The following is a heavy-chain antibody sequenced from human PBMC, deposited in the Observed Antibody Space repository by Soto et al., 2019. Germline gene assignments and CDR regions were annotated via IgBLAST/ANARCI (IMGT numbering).Heavy chain of an antibody. D-gene: IGHD5-12*01. J-gene: IGHJ4*02. Sequence: GGSLRLSCAASGFTFSSYAMSWVRQAPGKGLEWVSAISGSGGSTYYADSVKGRFTISRDNSKNTLYLQMNSRRAEDTAVYYCAKALLAYSGYEGDYWGQGTLVTVSS. V-gene: IGHV3-23*01. CDR1: GFTFSSYA. CDR3: AKALLAYSGYEGDY. CDR2: ISGSGGST.